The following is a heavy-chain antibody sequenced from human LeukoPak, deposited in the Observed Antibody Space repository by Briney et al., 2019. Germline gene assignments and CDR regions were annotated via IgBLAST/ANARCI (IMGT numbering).Heavy chain of an antibody. Sequence: ASVKVSCKASGYTFTSYGISWVRQAPGQGLKWMGWISAYNGNTNYAQKLQGRVTMTTDTSTSTAYMELRSLRPDDTAVYYCARDLRYYDSSGYFNSDYWGQGTLVTVSS. J-gene: IGHJ4*02. D-gene: IGHD3-22*01. V-gene: IGHV1-18*01. CDR1: GYTFTSYG. CDR3: ARDLRYYDSSGYFNSDY. CDR2: ISAYNGNT.